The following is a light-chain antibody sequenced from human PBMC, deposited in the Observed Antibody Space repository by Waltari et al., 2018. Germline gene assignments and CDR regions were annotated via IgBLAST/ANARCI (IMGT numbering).Light chain of an antibody. V-gene: IGLV3-1*01. J-gene: IGLJ1*01. CDR2: QDS. CDR3: QAWDL. Sequence: SYELTQPPSVSVSPGQTASITCSGDKLGDKYACWYQQKPGQSPVLVIDQDSKRPSGIPERFSGSNSGNTATLTIGGTQAMDEADYYCQAWDLFGTGTKVTVL. CDR1: KLGDKY.